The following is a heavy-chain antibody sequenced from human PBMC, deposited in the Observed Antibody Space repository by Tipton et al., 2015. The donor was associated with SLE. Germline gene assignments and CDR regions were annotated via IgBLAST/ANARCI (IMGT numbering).Heavy chain of an antibody. Sequence: SLRLSCAVSGGSISSSNWWSWVRQPPGKGLEWIGEIYHSGSTNYNPSLKSRVTISVDKSKNQFSLKLSSVTAADTAVYYCARDPPWFGEGAFDIWGQGTMVTVSS. J-gene: IGHJ3*02. V-gene: IGHV4-4*02. CDR3: ARDPPWFGEGAFDI. CDR1: GGSISSSNW. D-gene: IGHD3-10*01. CDR2: IYHSGST.